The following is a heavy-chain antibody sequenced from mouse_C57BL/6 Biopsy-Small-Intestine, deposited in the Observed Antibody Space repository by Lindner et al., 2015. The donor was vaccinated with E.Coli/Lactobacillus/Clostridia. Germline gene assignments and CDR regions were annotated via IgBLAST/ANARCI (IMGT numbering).Heavy chain of an antibody. V-gene: IGHV1-74*01. J-gene: IGHJ1*01. CDR3: ARLSSRPFYAFGI. CDR1: GYTFTNYG. D-gene: IGHD1-1*01. Sequence: SVKVSCKASGYTFTNYGISWVRQAPGQGLEWMGWISGFNGDTNYTQKLQGRVTMTTDTSTSTAYMELRSLRSDDTAVYYCARLSSRPFYAFGIWGQGTMVTVSS. CDR2: ISGFNGDT.